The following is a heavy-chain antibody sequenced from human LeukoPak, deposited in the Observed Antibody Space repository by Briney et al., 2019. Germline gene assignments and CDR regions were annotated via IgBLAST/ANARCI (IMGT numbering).Heavy chain of an antibody. V-gene: IGHV3-73*01. CDR3: AKDMGIKGDEGFDY. J-gene: IGHJ4*02. CDR2: IRSKANSYAT. Sequence: GGSLRLSCTASGFTFSGSAMHWVRQASGKGLEWVGRIRSKANSYATVYAASVKGRFTISRDDSKNTAYLQMNSLKTEDTAVYYCAKDMGIKGDEGFDYWGQGTLVTVSS. CDR1: GFTFSGSA. D-gene: IGHD3-16*01.